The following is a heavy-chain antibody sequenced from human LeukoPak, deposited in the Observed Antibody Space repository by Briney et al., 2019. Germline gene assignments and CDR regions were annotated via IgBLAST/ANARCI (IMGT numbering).Heavy chain of an antibody. CDR2: VNPNSGGT. CDR1: GFTFTGYY. CDR3: ARDSYGGNWSLGY. Sequence: ASMKLSCKASGFTFTGYYIHWVRQAPGQGLEWMGWVNPNSGGTNYAQMFQGWVTMTRDTSPSTAYMELSWLRSDDTAVYYCARDSYGGNWSLGYWGQGTLVTVSS. V-gene: IGHV1-2*04. D-gene: IGHD4-23*01. J-gene: IGHJ4*02.